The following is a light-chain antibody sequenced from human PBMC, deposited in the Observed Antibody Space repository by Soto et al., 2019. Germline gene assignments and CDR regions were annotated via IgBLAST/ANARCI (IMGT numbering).Light chain of an antibody. J-gene: IGKJ1*01. CDR3: QQYYSTPWT. CDR1: QSVLYSSNNKNY. V-gene: IGKV4-1*01. CDR2: WAS. Sequence: DIVMTQSPDSLAVSLGERATINCKSSQSVLYSSNNKNYLAWYQQKPGQPPKLLIYWASTRESGVPDRFSGRGSGTDFTLTISSLQAEDVAVYYSQQYYSTPWTFGQGTKVEIK.